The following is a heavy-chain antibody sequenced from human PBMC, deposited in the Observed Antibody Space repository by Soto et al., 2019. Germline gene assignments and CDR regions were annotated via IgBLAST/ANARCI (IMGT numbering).Heavy chain of an antibody. Sequence: QVQLQQWGAGLLKPSETLSLDCCVLGVSFTDYDWTWVRQSPGWGLEWLGEVSQSGRITYNPSLKSRFTISRDTAKNQFSLRLTSVTAADTALYYCAGYSSSFVAFEVWGHGTEVTVSS. CDR2: VSQSGRI. D-gene: IGHD3-10*01. V-gene: IGHV4-34*01. CDR3: AGYSSSFVAFEV. CDR1: GVSFTDYD. J-gene: IGHJ3*01.